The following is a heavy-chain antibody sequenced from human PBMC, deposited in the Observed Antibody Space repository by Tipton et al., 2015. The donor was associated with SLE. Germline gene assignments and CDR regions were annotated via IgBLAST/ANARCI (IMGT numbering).Heavy chain of an antibody. Sequence: TLSLTCTVSGGSISSGSYYWGWIRQPAGKGLEWIGHIYTSGSTNYNPSLKSRVTISVDTSKNQFSLKLSSVTAADTAVYYCARGVVVVAATYPYYFDYWGQGTLVTVSS. J-gene: IGHJ4*02. CDR2: IYTSGST. CDR1: GGSISSGSYY. V-gene: IGHV4-61*09. D-gene: IGHD2-15*01. CDR3: ARGVVVVAATYPYYFDY.